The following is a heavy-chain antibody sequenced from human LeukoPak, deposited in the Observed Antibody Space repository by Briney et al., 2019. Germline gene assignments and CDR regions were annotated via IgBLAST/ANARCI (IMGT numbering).Heavy chain of an antibody. CDR1: GGSISSGGYS. V-gene: IGHV4-30-2*01. Sequence: SETLSLTCAVSGGSISSGGYSWSWIRQPPGKGLEWIGYIYHSGSTYYNPSLKSRVTISVDRSKNQFSLKLSSVTAADTAVYYCAGYGDYPGLYYFDYWGQGTLVTVSS. D-gene: IGHD4-17*01. CDR3: AGYGDYPGLYYFDY. CDR2: IYHSGST. J-gene: IGHJ4*02.